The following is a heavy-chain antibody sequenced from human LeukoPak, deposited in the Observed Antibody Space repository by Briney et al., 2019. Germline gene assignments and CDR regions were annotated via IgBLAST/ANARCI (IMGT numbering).Heavy chain of an antibody. CDR1: GFTFSDYY. D-gene: IGHD5-12*01. Sequence: TGGSLRLSCAAPGFTFSDYYMSWIRQAPGKGLEWVSYISSSSTDSTYADSVKGRFTISRDNAKNSLYLQMNSPRAEDTAVYYCARKDTVATNIDYWGQGTLVTVSS. J-gene: IGHJ4*02. CDR3: ARKDTVATNIDY. CDR2: ISSSSTDS. V-gene: IGHV3-11*03.